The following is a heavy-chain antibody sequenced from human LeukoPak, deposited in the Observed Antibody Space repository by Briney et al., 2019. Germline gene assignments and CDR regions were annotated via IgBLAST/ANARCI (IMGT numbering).Heavy chain of an antibody. CDR3: ARGQFESTYYDFWSGYFGSYGMDV. CDR1: GGTFSSYA. D-gene: IGHD3-3*01. J-gene: IGHJ6*02. Sequence: ASVKVSCKASGGTFSSYAISWVRQAPGQGLEWMGGIIPIFGTANYAQKFQGRVTITADESTSTAYMELSSLRSEDTAVYYCARGQFESTYYDFWSGYFGSYGMDVWGQGTTVTVSS. V-gene: IGHV1-69*13. CDR2: IIPIFGTA.